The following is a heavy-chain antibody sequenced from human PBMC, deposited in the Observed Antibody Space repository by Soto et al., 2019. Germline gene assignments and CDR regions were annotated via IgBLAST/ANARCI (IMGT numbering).Heavy chain of an antibody. J-gene: IGHJ4*02. CDR2: INPTGDSP. V-gene: IGHV1-46*01. D-gene: IGHD3-16*02. Sequence: QVQLVQSGAEVKKPGASVRVSCTASGNTFSTDYMHWIRQAPGQGLEWMGVINPTGDSPSYAQKFQGRITMTRATYQTTAVELSSLASEDTDVYFCARAILIGPHPVFDYCGQGSLVTVSS. CDR3: ARAILIGPHPVFDY. CDR1: GNTFSTDY.